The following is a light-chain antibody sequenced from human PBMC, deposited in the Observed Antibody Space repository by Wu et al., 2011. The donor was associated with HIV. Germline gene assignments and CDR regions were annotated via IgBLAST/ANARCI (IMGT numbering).Light chain of an antibody. V-gene: IGKV3D-20*01. CDR2: DAS. CDR3: QQYSRSPRT. J-gene: IGKJ1*01. Sequence: LLFYDASSRATGIRDRFSGSGSGPDFTLTISRLEPEDLAVYYCQQYSRSPRTFGPGTKVEIK.